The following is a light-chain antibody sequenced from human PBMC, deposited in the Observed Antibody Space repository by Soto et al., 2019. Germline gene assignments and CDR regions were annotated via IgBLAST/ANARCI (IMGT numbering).Light chain of an antibody. V-gene: IGLV2-14*01. Sequence: QSALTQPASVSGSPGQSITISCTGTSSDVGGYNYVSWYQQHPGKAPKLMIYDVSNRPSGVSNRFSGPKSGNTASLTISGLQAEDEADYYCSSYTSSSTPCVFGTGTKLTVL. CDR2: DVS. CDR1: SSDVGGYNY. CDR3: SSYTSSSTPCV. J-gene: IGLJ1*01.